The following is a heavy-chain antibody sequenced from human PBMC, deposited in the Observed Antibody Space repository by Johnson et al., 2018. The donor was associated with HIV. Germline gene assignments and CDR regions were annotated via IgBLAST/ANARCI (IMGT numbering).Heavy chain of an antibody. CDR1: GFTFSSYG. CDR3: ASQVRGLRMWVDAFDS. J-gene: IGHJ3*02. CDR2: VTGTGGDT. Sequence: VQLVESGGGLVQPGGSLRLSCEASGFTFSSYGMSWVRQAPGKGLEWVSGVTGTGGDTYYAESVKGRFTISRDNSKNTLYRQMNKLRAEATAVYFCASQVRGLRMWVDAFDSWGQGTMVTVSS. D-gene: IGHD1-26*01. V-gene: IGHV3-23*04.